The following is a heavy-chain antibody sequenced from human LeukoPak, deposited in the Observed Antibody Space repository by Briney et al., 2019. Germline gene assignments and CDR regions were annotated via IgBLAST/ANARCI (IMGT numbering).Heavy chain of an antibody. Sequence: GGSLRLSCAASGFSFSSYSMIWVRQAPGKGLEWLSYISNSGKTMNYAGSVKGRLTVSRDNAWNSLHLQMNGLRAEDTAVYYCARRITISGVGYYMDVWGKGTTVTVSS. J-gene: IGHJ6*03. D-gene: IGHD3-3*01. CDR3: ARRITISGVGYYMDV. V-gene: IGHV3-48*01. CDR2: ISNSGKTM. CDR1: GFSFSSYS.